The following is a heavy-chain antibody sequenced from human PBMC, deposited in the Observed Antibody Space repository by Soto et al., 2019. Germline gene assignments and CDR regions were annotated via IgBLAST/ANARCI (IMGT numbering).Heavy chain of an antibody. J-gene: IGHJ4*02. CDR1: GYTFTGYA. Sequence: QVQLVQSGAEEKKPWASVKVSCNASGYTFTGYAMHWVRQAPGQRLEWMGWINAGNGNTKYSQKFQGRVTITRDTSASTAYMELSSLRSEDTAVYFCARAVAVPADFDYWGQGTLVTVSS. CDR2: INAGNGNT. CDR3: ARAVAVPADFDY. V-gene: IGHV1-3*05. D-gene: IGHD6-19*01.